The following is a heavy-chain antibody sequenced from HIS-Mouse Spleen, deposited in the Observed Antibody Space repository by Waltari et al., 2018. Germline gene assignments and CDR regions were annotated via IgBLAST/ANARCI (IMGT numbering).Heavy chain of an antibody. Sequence: QLQLQESGPGLVKPSETLSLTCTVSGGSVISSRYYSGWIRQPPGKGLEWIGSIYYSGSTYYNPSLKSRVTISVDTSKNQFSLKLSSVTAADTAVYYCAREIPYSSSWYDWYFDLWGRGTLVTVSS. D-gene: IGHD6-13*01. CDR1: GGSVISSRYY. V-gene: IGHV4-39*07. CDR2: IYYSGST. J-gene: IGHJ2*01. CDR3: AREIPYSSSWYDWYFDL.